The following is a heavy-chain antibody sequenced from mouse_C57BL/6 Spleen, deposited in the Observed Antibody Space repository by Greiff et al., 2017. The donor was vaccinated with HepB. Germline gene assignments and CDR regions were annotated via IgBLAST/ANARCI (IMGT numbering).Heavy chain of an antibody. V-gene: IGHV5-4*01. D-gene: IGHD1-1*01. J-gene: IGHJ3*01. CDR1: GFTFSSYA. CDR2: ISDGGSYT. Sequence: EVQLVESGGGLVKPGGSLKLSCAASGFTFSSYAMSWVRQTPEKRLEWVATISDGGSYTYYPDNVKGRFTISRDNAKNNLYLQMSHLKSEDTAMYYCARDPYYGSSSAWFAYWGQGTLVTVSA. CDR3: ARDPYYGSSSAWFAY.